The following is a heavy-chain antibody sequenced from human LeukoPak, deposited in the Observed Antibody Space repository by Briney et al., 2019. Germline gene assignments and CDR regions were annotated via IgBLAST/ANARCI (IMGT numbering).Heavy chain of an antibody. CDR2: ISSSGSTI. J-gene: IGHJ4*02. D-gene: IGHD1-26*01. Sequence: GGSLRLSCAASGFTFSSYEVNWVRQAPGKGLEWVSYISSSGSTIYYADSVKGRFTISRDNAKNSLYLQMNSLRAEDTAVYYCARGRGSQFDYWGQGTLVTVSS. V-gene: IGHV3-48*03. CDR1: GFTFSSYE. CDR3: ARGRGSQFDY.